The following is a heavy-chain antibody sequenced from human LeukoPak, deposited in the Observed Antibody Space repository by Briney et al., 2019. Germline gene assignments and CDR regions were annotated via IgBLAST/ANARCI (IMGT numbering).Heavy chain of an antibody. CDR2: INSGGTVT. CDR3: ANLNLIPGEDYFDY. CDR1: GFTFSDFW. Sequence: PGGSLRLSCAASGFTFSDFWMHWVRQAPGKGLVWVSRINSGGTVTNYADSVKGRLTISRDNAKNTLYPQMNSLRAEDTAVYYCANLNLIPGEDYFDYWGQVTLVSVSS. D-gene: IGHD2-21*01. V-gene: IGHV3-74*01. J-gene: IGHJ4*02.